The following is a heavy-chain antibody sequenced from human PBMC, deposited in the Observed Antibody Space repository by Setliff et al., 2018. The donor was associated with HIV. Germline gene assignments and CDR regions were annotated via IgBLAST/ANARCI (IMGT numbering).Heavy chain of an antibody. Sequence: SETLSLTCTVFGGSMNNYYWNWIRQTPGKGLEWIGYIYYSGSTKYNPSLTSRVTISVDTSKNQFSLKVKSVTAADTAVYYCARQKKSSSWSPNDYWGQGTLVTVSS. V-gene: IGHV4-59*08. CDR2: IYYSGST. J-gene: IGHJ4*02. CDR1: GGSMNNYY. CDR3: ARQKKSSSWSPNDY. D-gene: IGHD2-2*01.